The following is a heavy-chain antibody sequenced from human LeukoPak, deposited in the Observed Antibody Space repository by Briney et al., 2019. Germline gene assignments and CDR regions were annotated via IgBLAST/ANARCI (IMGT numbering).Heavy chain of an antibody. Sequence: MPSETLSLTCTVSGGSISSYYWSWIRQPPGKGLEWIGYIYYSGSTNYNPSLKSRVTISVDTSKNQFSLKLSSVTAADTAVYYCARASYYDSSGYYYAPYFFDYWGQGTLVTVSS. D-gene: IGHD3-22*01. CDR3: ARASYYDSSGYYYAPYFFDY. CDR1: GGSISSYY. CDR2: IYYSGST. J-gene: IGHJ4*02. V-gene: IGHV4-59*01.